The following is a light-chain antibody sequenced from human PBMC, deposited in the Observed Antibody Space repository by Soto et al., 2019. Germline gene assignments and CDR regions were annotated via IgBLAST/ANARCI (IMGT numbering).Light chain of an antibody. CDR3: AAWDDSLNAWV. CDR1: SSNIGSNT. V-gene: IGLV1-44*01. CDR2: SNN. Sequence: QSVLTQPPSASGTPGQRVTISCSGSSSNIGSNTVNWYQQLPGTAPKLLISSNNQRPSGVPDRFSGSKSGTSASLAISGLQSEDEADYYCAAWDDSLNAWVFGGGTQLTLL. J-gene: IGLJ3*02.